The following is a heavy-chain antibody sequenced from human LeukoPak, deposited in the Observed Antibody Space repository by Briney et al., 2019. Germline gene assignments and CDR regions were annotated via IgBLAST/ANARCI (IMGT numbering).Heavy chain of an antibody. J-gene: IGHJ6*02. CDR3: AKDLGSAITSALVLDV. V-gene: IGHV1-46*01. CDR1: GYTFTSYY. D-gene: IGHD2-15*01. CDR2: INPSGGST. Sequence: ASVKVSCKASGYTFTSYYMHWVRQAPGQGLEWMGIINPSGGSTSYAQKFQGRVTMTRDTSTSTVYMELSSLRSEDTALYYCAKDLGSAITSALVLDVWGQGTTVIVSS.